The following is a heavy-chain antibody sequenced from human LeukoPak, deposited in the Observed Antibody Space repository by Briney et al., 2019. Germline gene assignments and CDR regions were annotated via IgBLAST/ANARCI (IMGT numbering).Heavy chain of an antibody. CDR2: INHSGST. D-gene: IGHD1-1*01. J-gene: IGHJ6*02. Sequence: PSETLSLTCAVYGGSFSGYYWSWIRQPPGKGLEWIGEINHSGSTNYNPSLKSRVTISVDTSKNQSSLKLSSVTAADTAVYYCARGPGEFYYYYYYGMDVWGQGTTVTVSS. CDR1: GGSFSGYY. V-gene: IGHV4-34*01. CDR3: ARGPGEFYYYYYYGMDV.